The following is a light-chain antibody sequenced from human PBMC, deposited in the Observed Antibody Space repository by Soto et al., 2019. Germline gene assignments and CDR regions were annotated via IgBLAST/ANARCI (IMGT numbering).Light chain of an antibody. V-gene: IGLV1-36*01. Sequence: QSVLTQPPSASGTPGQGVTISCSGSSSNIGNNAVNWYQQLPGKAPKLLIYYDDLLPSGVSDRFSGSKSGTSASLAISGLQTEDEADYYCAAWDDSLNGWVFGGGTKLTVL. CDR1: SSNIGNNA. CDR3: AAWDDSLNGWV. J-gene: IGLJ3*02. CDR2: YDD.